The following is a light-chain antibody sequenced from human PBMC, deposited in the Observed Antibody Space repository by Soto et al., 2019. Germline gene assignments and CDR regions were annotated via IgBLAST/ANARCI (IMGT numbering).Light chain of an antibody. V-gene: IGLV2-23*01. CDR1: SSDFGSYKF. CDR2: ETS. Sequence: QSALTHPASVSGSPGQSVTISCTGTSSDFGSYKFVSWYQHHPGKVPKVIIYETSKRPSGVSDRFSGSKSGNTASLTISGLQAEDEADYYCFSFTSTNTHVFGSGTKVTV. J-gene: IGLJ1*01. CDR3: FSFTSTNTHV.